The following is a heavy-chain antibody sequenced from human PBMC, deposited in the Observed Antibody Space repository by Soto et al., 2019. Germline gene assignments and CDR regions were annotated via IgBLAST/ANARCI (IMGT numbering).Heavy chain of an antibody. CDR3: ARGRRITMVRGVITSDAFDI. CDR2: INPNSGGT. CDR1: GYTFTGYY. Sequence: GASVKVSCKASGYTFTGYYMHWLRQAPGQGLEWMGWINPNSGGTNYAQKFQGWVTMTRDTSISTAYMELSRLRSDDTAVYYCARGRRITMVRGVITSDAFDIWGQGTMVTV. V-gene: IGHV1-2*04. J-gene: IGHJ3*02. D-gene: IGHD3-10*01.